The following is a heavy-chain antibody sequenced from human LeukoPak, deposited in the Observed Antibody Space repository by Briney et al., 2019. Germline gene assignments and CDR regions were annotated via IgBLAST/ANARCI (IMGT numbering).Heavy chain of an antibody. CDR2: IIPIFGTA. CDR1: GYTFTSYA. D-gene: IGHD1-7*01. CDR3: ARNWNYRDYFDY. J-gene: IGHJ4*02. V-gene: IGHV1-69*06. Sequence: ASVKVSCRASGYTFTSYAMNWVRQAPGQGLEWMGGIIPIFGTANYAQKFQGRVTITADKSTSTAYMELSSLRSEDTAVYYCARNWNYRDYFDYWGQGTLVTVSS.